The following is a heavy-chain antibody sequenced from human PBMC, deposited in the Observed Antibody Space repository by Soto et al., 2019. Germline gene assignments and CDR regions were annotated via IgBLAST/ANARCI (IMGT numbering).Heavy chain of an antibody. J-gene: IGHJ4*03. CDR1: GYSLTNPL. V-gene: IGHV5-10-1*01. CDR2: FEGWDSYI. D-gene: IGHD1-26*01. Sequence: PGGYLEIHCQVLGYSLTNPLLDLVPQAPGKGMECLGRFEGWDSYINHSPSFQAHVTISVDKSNKTPYLHRNSLEGSDSAIYYCARVGAPTLHYFDSWGHRTLVTVSS. CDR3: ARVGAPTLHYFDS.